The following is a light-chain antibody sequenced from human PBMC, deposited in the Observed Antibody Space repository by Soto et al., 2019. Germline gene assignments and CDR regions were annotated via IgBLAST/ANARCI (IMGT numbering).Light chain of an antibody. J-gene: IGLJ1*01. CDR2: DVS. V-gene: IGLV2-8*01. CDR3: SSYAGSNNFPYV. CDR1: SSDVGAYNY. Sequence: QSVLTQPASVSGSPGQSITISCTGTSSDVGAYNYVSWYQQHPGKAPKLMIFDVSKRPSGVPDRFSGSKSGNTASLTVSGLQAEDEADYYCSSYAGSNNFPYVFGTGTKVTVL.